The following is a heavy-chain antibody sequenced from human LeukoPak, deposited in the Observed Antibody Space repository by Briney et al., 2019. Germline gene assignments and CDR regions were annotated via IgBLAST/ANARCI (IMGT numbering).Heavy chain of an antibody. Sequence: SETLSLTCAVYGGSFSGYYWSWIRQPPGKGLEWIGEINHSGSTNYNPSLKSRVTISVDTSKNQFSLKLSSVTAADTAVYYCARVYCTNGVCSEDDYWRHGTLVTVSS. J-gene: IGHJ4*01. V-gene: IGHV4-34*01. CDR1: GGSFSGYY. CDR3: ARVYCTNGVCSEDDY. D-gene: IGHD2-8*01. CDR2: INHSGST.